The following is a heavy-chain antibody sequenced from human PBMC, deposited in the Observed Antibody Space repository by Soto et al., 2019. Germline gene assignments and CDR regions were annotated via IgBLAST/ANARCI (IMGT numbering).Heavy chain of an antibody. D-gene: IGHD2-2*02. V-gene: IGHV4-30-4*02. CDR3: AREVSGYCISTSCYMSADYYYGMDV. Sequence: SDTMSLARTVSGESISSYYWSGIRKSPGKGLEWIGNMYYSGSTYYNPSLKSRVTISVDTSKNQFSLKLSSVTAADTAVYYCAREVSGYCISTSCYMSADYYYGMDVWGQGTTVTVSS. CDR1: GESISSYY. J-gene: IGHJ6*02. CDR2: MYYSGST.